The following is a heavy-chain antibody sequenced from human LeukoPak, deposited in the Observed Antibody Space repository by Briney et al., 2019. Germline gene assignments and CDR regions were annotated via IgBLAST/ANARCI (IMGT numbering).Heavy chain of an antibody. V-gene: IGHV3-23*01. D-gene: IGHD6-19*01. Sequence: GGSLRLSCAASGYTFISYAMSWVRQAPVKGLEWVSIISGSGGSTYYADSVKGRFTISRDNSKNTLYLQMNSLRAEDTAVYYCAVCHWHSSGCRNDYWGQGTLVTVSS. CDR2: ISGSGGST. CDR3: AVCHWHSSGCRNDY. J-gene: IGHJ4*02. CDR1: GYTFISYA.